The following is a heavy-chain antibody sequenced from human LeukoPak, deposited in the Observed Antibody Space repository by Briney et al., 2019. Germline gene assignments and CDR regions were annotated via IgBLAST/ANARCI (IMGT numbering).Heavy chain of an antibody. D-gene: IGHD1-1*01. J-gene: IGHJ6*02. CDR1: GGSISTYY. V-gene: IGHV4-39*07. Sequence: SETLSLTCTVSGGSISTYYWGWVRQPPGKGLEWIGSMYYRGSTYYNPSLKSRVTIVDTSKNQFSLKLSSVTAADTAVYYCARDAGHQLSRRNYYAMDVWGQGTTVTVSS. CDR3: ARDAGHQLSRRNYYAMDV. CDR2: MYYRGST.